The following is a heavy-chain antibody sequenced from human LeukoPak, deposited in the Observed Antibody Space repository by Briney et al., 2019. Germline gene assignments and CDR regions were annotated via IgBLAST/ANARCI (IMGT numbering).Heavy chain of an antibody. CDR1: GYTFTNYD. CDR3: ARDFGEFLFDY. CDR2: ISVYNGNR. V-gene: IGHV1-18*01. Sequence: ASVKVSCKASGYTFTNYDISWVRQAPGQGLEWMGWISVYNGNRKYAQELQSRVTMTTDTSTNTAYMELRSLTSDDTAVYYCARDFGEFLFDYWGQGTLVSVSS. J-gene: IGHJ4*02. D-gene: IGHD3-10*01.